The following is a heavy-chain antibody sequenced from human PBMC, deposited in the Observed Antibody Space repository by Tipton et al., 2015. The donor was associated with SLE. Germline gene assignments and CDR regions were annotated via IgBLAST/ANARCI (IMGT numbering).Heavy chain of an antibody. Sequence: TLSLTCAVYGGSFSGYYWSWIRQPPGKGLEWIGEINHRGSTNYNPSLKSRVTISVDTSKNQFSLKLSSVTAADTAVYYCARGGPYYYGSGSSPAEYFQYWGQGTLVTVSS. V-gene: IGHV4-34*01. CDR1: GGSFSGYY. D-gene: IGHD3-10*01. CDR3: ARGGPYYYGSGSSPAEYFQY. CDR2: INHRGST. J-gene: IGHJ1*01.